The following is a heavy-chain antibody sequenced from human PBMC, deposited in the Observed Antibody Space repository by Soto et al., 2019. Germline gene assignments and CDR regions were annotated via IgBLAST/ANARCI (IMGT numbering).Heavy chain of an antibody. CDR1: GGSISSYY. CDR3: ARATIFGVDDRYYFDY. J-gene: IGHJ4*02. V-gene: IGHV4-59*01. D-gene: IGHD3-3*01. Sequence: SETLSLTCTVSGGSISSYYWSWIRQPPGKGLEWIGYIYYSGSTNYNPSLKSRVTISVDTSKNQFSLKLSSVTAAGTAVYYCARATIFGVDDRYYFDYWGQGTLVTVSS. CDR2: IYYSGST.